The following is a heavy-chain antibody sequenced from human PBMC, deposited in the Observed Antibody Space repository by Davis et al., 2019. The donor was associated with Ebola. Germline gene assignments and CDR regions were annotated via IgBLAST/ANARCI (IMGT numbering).Heavy chain of an antibody. Sequence: AASVKVSCKASGYTFTSCGISWVRQAPGQGLEWMGWISAYTGDTNYAQKFQGRVTMTTDTSTSTAYMELRGLRSDDTAVYYCARDRPLSWFDPWGQGTLVTVSS. CDR1: GYTFTSCG. CDR2: ISAYTGDT. J-gene: IGHJ5*02. V-gene: IGHV1-18*01. CDR3: ARDRPLSWFDP.